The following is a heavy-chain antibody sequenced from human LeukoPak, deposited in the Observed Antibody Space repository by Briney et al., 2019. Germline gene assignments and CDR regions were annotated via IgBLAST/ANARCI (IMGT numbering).Heavy chain of an antibody. CDR2: ISSSGSTT. V-gene: IGHV3-48*03. D-gene: IGHD3-16*02. CDR1: GFTFSSYE. CDR3: AKSYAYYYYYMDV. J-gene: IGHJ6*03. Sequence: GGSLRLSCVVSGFTFSSYEMNWVRQAPGKGLEWVSYISSSGSTTYSADSVKGRFTISRDNSKNSLYLQMNSLRTEDTALYYCAKSYAYYYYYMDVWGKGTTVTVSS.